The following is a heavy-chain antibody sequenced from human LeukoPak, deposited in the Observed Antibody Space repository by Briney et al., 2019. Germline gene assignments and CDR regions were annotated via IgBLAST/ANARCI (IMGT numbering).Heavy chain of an antibody. D-gene: IGHD2-2*01. CDR2: INPNSGGT. Sequence: ASVKVSCKASGYTFTGYYMHWVRQAPGQGLEWMGRINPNSGGTNYAQKFQGRVTMTRDTSISTAYMELSRLRSDDTAVYYCARDRSKIVVVPAAPWYSFNWGQGTLVTVSS. CDR1: GYTFTGYY. CDR3: ARDRSKIVVVPAAPWYSFN. V-gene: IGHV1-2*06. J-gene: IGHJ4*02.